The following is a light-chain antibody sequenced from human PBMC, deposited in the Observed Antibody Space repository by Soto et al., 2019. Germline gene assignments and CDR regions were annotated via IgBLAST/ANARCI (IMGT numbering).Light chain of an antibody. CDR3: QQRSNWPPLST. CDR1: QSVSSY. CDR2: DAS. Sequence: EIVMTQSPATLSVSPGERATLSCRASQSVSSYLAWYQQKPGQAPRLLIYDASNRATGIPARFSGSGSGTDFTLTISSLEPEDFAVYYCQQRSNWPPLSTFGQGTKVDIK. V-gene: IGKV3-11*01. J-gene: IGKJ1*01.